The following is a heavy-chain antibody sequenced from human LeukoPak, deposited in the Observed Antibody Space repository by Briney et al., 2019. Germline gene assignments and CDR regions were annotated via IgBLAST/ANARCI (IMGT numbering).Heavy chain of an antibody. V-gene: IGHV4-59*08. CDR2: ISDIGSI. J-gene: IGHJ4*02. CDR1: GGSISSYY. D-gene: IGHD2/OR15-2a*01. CDR3: AGHHPRNTVDF. Sequence: LETLSLTCTVSGGSISSYYWSWIRQPPGKGLEWIAYISDIGSINYNPSLKSRVTMSLDTSKNQFSLKLSSVIAADTAVYYCAGHHPRNTVDFWGQGTLVTVSS.